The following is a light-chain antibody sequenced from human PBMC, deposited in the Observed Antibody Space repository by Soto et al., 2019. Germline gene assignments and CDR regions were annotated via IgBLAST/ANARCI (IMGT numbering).Light chain of an antibody. Sequence: VALTHSPCTLSLSPLARASLSCRSSQNIANDDLTWYQQKPGQAPRVLICDASTSSTGIPDRFSGSGSGTDFTLTISRLEPEDFAMYYCQQRQYWPPITFGQGTRLEIK. CDR3: QQRQYWPPIT. J-gene: IGKJ5*01. CDR2: DAS. CDR1: QNIANDD. V-gene: IGKV3D-20*02.